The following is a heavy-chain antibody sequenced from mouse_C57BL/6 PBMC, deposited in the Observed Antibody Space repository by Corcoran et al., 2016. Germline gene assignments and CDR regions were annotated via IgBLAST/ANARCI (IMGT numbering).Heavy chain of an antibody. D-gene: IGHD3-3*01. V-gene: IGHV1-80*01. CDR3: ARRAWGYYYAMDY. CDR1: GYAFSSYW. Sequence: QVQLQQSGAELVKPGASVKISCKASGYAFSSYWMNWVRQRPGKGLEWIGQIYPGDGDTNYNGKFKGKATLTADKSSSTAYMQLSSLTSEDSAVYFCARRAWGYYYAMDYWGQGTSVTVSS. CDR2: IYPGDGDT. J-gene: IGHJ4*01.